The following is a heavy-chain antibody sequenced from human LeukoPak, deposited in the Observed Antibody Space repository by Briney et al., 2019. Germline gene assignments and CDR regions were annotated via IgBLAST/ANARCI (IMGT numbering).Heavy chain of an antibody. D-gene: IGHD3-10*01. J-gene: IGHJ4*02. CDR2: FDPEDGET. CDR3: ARDRGITMVRGVPYLDY. Sequence: ASVKVSCKVSGYTFTELSMHWVRQAPGKGLEWMGGFDPEDGETIYAQKFQGRVTMTEDTSTDTAYMELSSLRSEDTAVYYCARDRGITMVRGVPYLDYWGQGTLVTLSS. V-gene: IGHV1-24*01. CDR1: GYTFTELS.